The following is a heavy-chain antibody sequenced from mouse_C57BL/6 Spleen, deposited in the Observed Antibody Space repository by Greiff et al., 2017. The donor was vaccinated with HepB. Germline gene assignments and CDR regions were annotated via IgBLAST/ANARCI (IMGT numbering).Heavy chain of an antibody. CDR2: IYPGSGNT. D-gene: IGHD2-3*01. V-gene: IGHV1-66*01. Sequence: QVQLQQSGPELVKPGASVKISCKASGYSFTSYYIHWVKQRPGQGLEWIGWIYPGSGNTKYNEKFKGKATLTADTSSSTAYMQLSSLTSEDSAVYYCARRADGYLYYAMDYWGQGTSVTVSS. CDR1: GYSFTSYY. J-gene: IGHJ4*01. CDR3: ARRADGYLYYAMDY.